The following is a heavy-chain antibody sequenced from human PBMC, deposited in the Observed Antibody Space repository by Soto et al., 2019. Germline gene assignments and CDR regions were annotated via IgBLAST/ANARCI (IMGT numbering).Heavy chain of an antibody. CDR1: GYTFTNND. CDR2: MNPGSGDT. D-gene: IGHD3-10*01. Sequence: ASVKVSCKASGYTFTNNDVSWVRQATGQGLEWMGWMNPGSGDTGYAQKFQGRVTMTRDISIATAYMELSSLRSDDTAIYYCATMEPFGSLTRLDPCDQGPLVTV. CDR3: ATMEPFGSLTRLDP. J-gene: IGHJ5*02. V-gene: IGHV1-8*01.